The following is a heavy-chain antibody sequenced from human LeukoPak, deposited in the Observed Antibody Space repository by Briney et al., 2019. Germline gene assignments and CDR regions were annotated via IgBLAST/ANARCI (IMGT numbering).Heavy chain of an antibody. CDR2: ISSSSSYI. J-gene: IGHJ4*02. CDR1: GFTFSSYS. D-gene: IGHD1-20*01. Sequence: GGSLRLSCAASGFTFSSYSMTWVRQAPGKGLEWVSSISSSSSYIYYADSVKGRFTISRDNAKNSLYLQVNSLRAEDTAVYYCARDRGLSLAVFDYWGQGTLVTVSS. V-gene: IGHV3-21*01. CDR3: ARDRGLSLAVFDY.